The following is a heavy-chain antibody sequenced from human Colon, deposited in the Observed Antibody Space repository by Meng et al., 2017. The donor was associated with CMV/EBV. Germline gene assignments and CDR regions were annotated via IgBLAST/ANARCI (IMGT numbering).Heavy chain of an antibody. D-gene: IGHD1-7*01. CDR1: GFTLSSYW. J-gene: IGHJ4*02. V-gene: IGHV3-7*01. CDR3: AREIRGITNTGPIIIPLDY. Sequence: GGSLRLSCAASGFTLSSYWMTWVRQAPGKGLGWVANMKYDGSEKYYVDSVKGRFTISRDNSKNLLYLQMNNLRGEDTAVYYCAREIRGITNTGPIIIPLDYWGQGTLVTVSS. CDR2: MKYDGSEK.